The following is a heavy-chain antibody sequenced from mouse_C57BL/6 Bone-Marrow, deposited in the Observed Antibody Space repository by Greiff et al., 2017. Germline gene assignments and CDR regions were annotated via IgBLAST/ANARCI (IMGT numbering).Heavy chain of an antibody. Sequence: QVQLQQPGAELVRPGSSVKLSCKASGYTFTGYWMDWVKQRPGQGLEWIGNIYPSDSETHYNQKFKDKATLTVDKSSSTAYMQLSSLTSEDSAVYYCARGSLYYYGSSYYFDYWGQGTTLTVSS. CDR3: ARGSLYYYGSSYYFDY. D-gene: IGHD1-1*01. J-gene: IGHJ2*01. CDR2: IYPSDSET. V-gene: IGHV1-61*01. CDR1: GYTFTGYW.